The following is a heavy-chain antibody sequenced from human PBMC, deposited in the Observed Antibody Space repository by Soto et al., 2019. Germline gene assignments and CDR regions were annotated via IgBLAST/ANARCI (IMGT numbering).Heavy chain of an antibody. CDR2: IKQDGSEK. CDR1: GFTFSSYW. D-gene: IGHD2-2*02. J-gene: IGHJ6*02. V-gene: IGHV3-7*03. CDR3: ARAIRYCSSTSCYNDYYYGMDV. Sequence: GGSLRLSCAASGFTFSSYWMSWVRQAPGKGLEWVANIKQDGSEKYYVDSVKGRFTISRDNAKNSLYLQMNSLRAEDTAVYYCARAIRYCSSTSCYNDYYYGMDVWGQGTTVTVSS.